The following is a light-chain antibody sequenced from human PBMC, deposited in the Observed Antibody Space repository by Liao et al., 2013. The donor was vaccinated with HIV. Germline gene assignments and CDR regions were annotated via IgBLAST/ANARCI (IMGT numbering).Light chain of an antibody. V-gene: IGLV3-21*01. Sequence: SYVVTQSPSVSVAPGKTARITCGGNNIGSKNVHWYQQKPGQAPVVVIDHNTDRPSGIPERFSGSNSGNTATLTISGTQAMDEADYYCQTWDSSTACVILGGGTKLTVL. CDR1: NIGSKN. J-gene: IGLJ2*01. CDR2: HNT. CDR3: QTWDSSTACVI.